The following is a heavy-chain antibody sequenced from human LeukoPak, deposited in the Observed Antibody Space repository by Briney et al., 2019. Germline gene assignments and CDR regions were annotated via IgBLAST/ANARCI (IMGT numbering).Heavy chain of an antibody. CDR1: GFTFSSYS. CDR3: ARDQEWELLIEAFDI. Sequence: GGSLRLSCAASGFTFSSYSMNWVRQAPGKGLEWVSYISSSSSTIYYADSVKGRFTISRDNAKNSLYLQMNSLRAEDTAVYYCARDQEWELLIEAFDIWGQGTMVTVSS. D-gene: IGHD1-26*01. V-gene: IGHV3-48*04. CDR2: ISSSSSTI. J-gene: IGHJ3*02.